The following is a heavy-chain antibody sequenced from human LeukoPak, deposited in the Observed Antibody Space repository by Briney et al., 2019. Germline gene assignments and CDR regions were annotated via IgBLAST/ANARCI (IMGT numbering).Heavy chain of an antibody. CDR2: IYYSGST. D-gene: IGHD4-11*01. CDR1: GGSISSGGYY. J-gene: IGHJ4*02. V-gene: IGHV4-31*03. CDR3: ARASLQYSTYYFDY. Sequence: PSETLSLTCTVSGGSISSGGYYWSWIRQHPGKGLEWIGYIYYSGSTNYNPSLKSRVTISVDTSKNQFSLKLSSVTAADTAVYYCARASLQYSTYYFDYWGQGTLVTVSS.